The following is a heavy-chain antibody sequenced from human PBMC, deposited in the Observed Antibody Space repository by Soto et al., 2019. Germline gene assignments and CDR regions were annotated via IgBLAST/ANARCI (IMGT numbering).Heavy chain of an antibody. Sequence: EVQLVESGGGLVKPGGSLRLSCDASGFTFSSYSMIWVRQAPGKGLEWVSSISTTSSYIYYADSVKGRFTISRDNAKNSLYLLMNSLRAEDTAVYYCAREGSLYNAYISNCADYWGQGTLVTVSS. CDR2: ISTTSSYI. D-gene: IGHD1-1*01. V-gene: IGHV3-21*01. CDR1: GFTFSSYS. CDR3: AREGSLYNAYISNCADY. J-gene: IGHJ4*02.